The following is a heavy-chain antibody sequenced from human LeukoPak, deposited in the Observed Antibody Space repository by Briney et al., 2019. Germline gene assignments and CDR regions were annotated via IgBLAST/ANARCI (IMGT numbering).Heavy chain of an antibody. CDR2: MNPNSGNT. CDR1: GYTFTSYD. CDR3: ARRFSSGYYWAYIYYYYRDV. D-gene: IGHD5-12*01. V-gene: IGHV1-8*01. J-gene: IGHJ6*03. Sequence: GASVKVSCEASGYTFTSYDTNWVRQATGQGLEWMGWMNPNSGNTGYAQKFQGRVTMTRNTSISTAYMELSSLRSEDTAVYYCARRFSSGYYWAYIYYYYRDVWGKGTTVTISS.